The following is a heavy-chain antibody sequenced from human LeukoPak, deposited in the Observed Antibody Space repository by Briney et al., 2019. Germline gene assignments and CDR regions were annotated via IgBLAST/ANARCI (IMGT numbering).Heavy chain of an antibody. CDR2: IWYDGSNK. J-gene: IGHJ6*03. CDR3: ARDPGVVDYMDV. V-gene: IGHV3-33*01. CDR1: GFTFSSYG. Sequence: GGSLRLSCAASGFTFSSYGMHWVRQAPGKGLEWVAVIWYDGSNKYYADSVKGRFTISRDNSKNTLYLQMNSLRAEDTAVYYCARDPGVVDYMDVWGKGTTVTVPS. D-gene: IGHD1-14*01.